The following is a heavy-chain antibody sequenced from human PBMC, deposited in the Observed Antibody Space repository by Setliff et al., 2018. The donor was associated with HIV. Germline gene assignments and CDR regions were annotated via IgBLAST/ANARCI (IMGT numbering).Heavy chain of an antibody. J-gene: IGHJ5*02. CDR1: GDSISSGLYY. CDR2: IYYSGIT. D-gene: IGHD3-22*01. CDR3: ARKGSYYDSSGYWFDP. V-gene: IGHV4-31*03. Sequence: SETLSLTCTVSGDSISSGLYYWGWFRQHPGKGLEWIAYIYYSGITYYNPSLRSRLNVYVDTSENQFSLNLTSVSSADTAVYYCARKGSYYDSSGYWFDPWGQGTLVTVSS.